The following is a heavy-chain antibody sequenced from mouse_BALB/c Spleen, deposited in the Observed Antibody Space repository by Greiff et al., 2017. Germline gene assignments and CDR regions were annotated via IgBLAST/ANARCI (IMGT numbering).Heavy chain of an antibody. CDR3: ARGGSTMITEDYYAMDY. CDR1: GYSITSDYA. Sequence: EGKLMESGPGLVKPSQSLSLTCTVTGYSITSDYAWNWIRQFPGNKLEWMGYISYSGSTSYNPSLKSRISITRDTSKNQFFLQLNSVTTEDTATYYCARGGSTMITEDYYAMDYWGQGTSVTVSS. J-gene: IGHJ4*01. CDR2: ISYSGST. D-gene: IGHD2-4*01. V-gene: IGHV3-2*02.